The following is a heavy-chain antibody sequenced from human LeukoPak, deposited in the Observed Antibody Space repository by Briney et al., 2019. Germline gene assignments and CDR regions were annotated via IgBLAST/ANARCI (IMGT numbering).Heavy chain of an antibody. CDR2: ISSSSSYI. CDR1: GFTFSSYS. J-gene: IGHJ5*02. D-gene: IGHD3-9*01. CDR3: AREGNDILTGKGDWFDP. V-gene: IGHV3-21*01. Sequence: GGSLRLSCAVSGFTFSSYSMNWVRQAPGKGLEWVSSISSSSSYIYYADSVKGRFTISRDNAKNSLYLQMNSLRAEDTAVYYWAREGNDILTGKGDWFDPWGQGTLVPVSS.